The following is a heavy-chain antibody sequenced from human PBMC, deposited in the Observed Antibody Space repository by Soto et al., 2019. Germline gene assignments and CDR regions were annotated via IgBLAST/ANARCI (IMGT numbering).Heavy chain of an antibody. Sequence: QVQLVQSGAEVKKPGASVKVSCKASGYTFTSYGISWVRQAPGQGLEWMGWISAYNGNTNYAQKLQGRVTMTTDTPTSTAYMELRSLRSDDTAVYYCARDGPSMVRGVIITSWFDPWGQGTLVTVSS. CDR2: ISAYNGNT. D-gene: IGHD3-10*01. CDR1: GYTFTSYG. V-gene: IGHV1-18*01. J-gene: IGHJ5*02. CDR3: ARDGPSMVRGVIITSWFDP.